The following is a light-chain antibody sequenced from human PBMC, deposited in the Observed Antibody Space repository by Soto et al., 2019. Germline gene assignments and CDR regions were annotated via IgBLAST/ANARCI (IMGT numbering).Light chain of an antibody. V-gene: IGLV2-23*02. CDR2: EVS. CDR3: CSNADSSTYV. J-gene: IGLJ1*01. CDR1: SNDVGGYAY. Sequence: QSALTQPASVSGSPGQSITISCTGTSNDVGGYAYVSWYQQYPGKAPKLVISEVSNRPSGVSHRFSGSKSGSTASLTISGLQAEDEADYYCCSNADSSTYVFGTGTKLTVL.